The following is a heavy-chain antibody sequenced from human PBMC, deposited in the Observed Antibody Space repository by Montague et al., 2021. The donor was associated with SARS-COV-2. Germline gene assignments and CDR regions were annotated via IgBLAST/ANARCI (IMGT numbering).Heavy chain of an antibody. D-gene: IGHD4-23*01. Sequence: SETLSLTCTVSGGSISSYYWSWIRQPPGKGLEWIGYSYYSGRTNSNSSLESRVPISVDTSKNQFSLKLNSVIATDTAVYYCERGGGNSAGLDSYAMDDWGQGTTVTVSS. CDR3: ERGGGNSAGLDSYAMDD. CDR1: GGSISSYY. CDR2: SYYSGRT. V-gene: IGHV4-59*01. J-gene: IGHJ6*02.